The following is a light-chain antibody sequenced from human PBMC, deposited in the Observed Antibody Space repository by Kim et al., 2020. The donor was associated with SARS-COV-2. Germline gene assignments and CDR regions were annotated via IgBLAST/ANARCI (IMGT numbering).Light chain of an antibody. CDR2: GAS. J-gene: IGKJ4*01. V-gene: IGKV3-20*01. CDR1: QGVSSRY. CDR3: QQYGSSPFT. Sequence: SPGERGTLSCRASQGVSSRYLAWYQQKPGQAPRLLIYGASSRATGIPDRFSGSGSGTDFTLTISRLEPEDFAVYYCQQYGSSPFTFGGGTKVDIK.